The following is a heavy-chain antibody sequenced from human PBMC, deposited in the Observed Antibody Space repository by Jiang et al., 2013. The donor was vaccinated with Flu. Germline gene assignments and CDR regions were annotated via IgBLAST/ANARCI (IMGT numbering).Heavy chain of an antibody. CDR2: INPNSGGT. D-gene: IGHD6-19*01. Sequence: SGYTFTGYYMHWVRQAPGQGLEWMGWINPNSGGTNYAQKFQGRVTMTRDTSISTAYMELSRLRSDDTAVYYCARDQGSNGSGDYWGQGTLVTVSS. J-gene: IGHJ4*02. CDR1: GYTFTGYY. CDR3: ARDQGSNGSGDY. V-gene: IGHV1-2*02.